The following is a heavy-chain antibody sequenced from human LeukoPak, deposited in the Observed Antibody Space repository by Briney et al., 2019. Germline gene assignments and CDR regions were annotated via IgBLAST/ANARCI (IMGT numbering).Heavy chain of an antibody. Sequence: PGGSLRLSRAASGFTFSSSWMTWVRQAPGKGLEWVASIREDGSEKTSVDSVKGRFTISRDNAKNSLYLQMDSLRAEDTAVYYCARGPTNGQAFDYWGQGTLVSVSS. V-gene: IGHV3-7*01. D-gene: IGHD2-8*01. CDR1: GFTFSSSW. J-gene: IGHJ4*02. CDR2: IREDGSEK. CDR3: ARGPTNGQAFDY.